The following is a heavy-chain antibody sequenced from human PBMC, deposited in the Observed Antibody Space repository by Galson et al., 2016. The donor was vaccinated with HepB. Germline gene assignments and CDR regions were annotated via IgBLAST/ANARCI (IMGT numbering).Heavy chain of an antibody. CDR2: ITYDGSKK. Sequence: SLRRSCAGSGFTRRRHSMNWVRRAPGNGLEWVAVITYDGSKKYYAHSVKGRFTISRDNSKNTLYLQMSSLRAEDTAVYYCAKDEFLEGDYYYYGMDVWGQGTTVTVSS. V-gene: IGHV3-30*18. J-gene: IGHJ6*02. CDR1: GFTRRRHS. D-gene: IGHD3-3*01. CDR3: AKDEFLEGDYYYYGMDV.